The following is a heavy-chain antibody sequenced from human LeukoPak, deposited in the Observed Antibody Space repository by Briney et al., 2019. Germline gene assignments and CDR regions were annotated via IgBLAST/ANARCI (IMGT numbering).Heavy chain of an antibody. J-gene: IGHJ4*02. V-gene: IGHV3-23*01. Sequence: GGPLSLSCAASGFTFSSYALSWIRQAPGKGLEWVSAISGSGGSTYYADFVKGRLTISRDNSKNALYLQMNSLRAEDTAVYYCAKVAGYSSSWYHFDYWGEGTLVTVCS. CDR2: ISGSGGST. CDR3: AKVAGYSSSWYHFDY. CDR1: GFTFSSYA. D-gene: IGHD6-13*01.